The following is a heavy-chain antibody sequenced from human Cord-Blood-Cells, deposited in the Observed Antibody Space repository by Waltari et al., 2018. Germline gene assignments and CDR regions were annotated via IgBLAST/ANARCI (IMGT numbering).Heavy chain of an antibody. CDR2: INPNSGGT. Sequence: QVQLVQSGAEVKKPGASVKVSCKASGYTFTGHYMHCVRQAPCKGLEGMGWINPNSGGTNYAQKFQGRVTMTRDTSISTAYMELSRLRSDDTAVYYCARQRYCSGGSCYSYFQHWGQGTLVTVSS. V-gene: IGHV1-2*02. CDR3: ARQRYCSGGSCYSYFQH. CDR1: GYTFTGHY. D-gene: IGHD2-15*01. J-gene: IGHJ1*01.